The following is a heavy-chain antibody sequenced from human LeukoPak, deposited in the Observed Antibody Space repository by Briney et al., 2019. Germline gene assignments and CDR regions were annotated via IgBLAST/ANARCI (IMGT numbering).Heavy chain of an antibody. Sequence: SETLSLTCTVSGDSINSNNYYWGWIRQPPGKGLEWIGSIYYSGRTYYNLSLESRVTISLDASRNQFSLKLRSVTAADTAVYYCARAPILIFGLNYHYLDVWGKGATVIFSS. V-gene: IGHV4-39*07. CDR1: GDSINSNNYY. CDR3: ARAPILIFGLNYHYLDV. D-gene: IGHD3/OR15-3a*01. CDR2: IYYSGRT. J-gene: IGHJ6*03.